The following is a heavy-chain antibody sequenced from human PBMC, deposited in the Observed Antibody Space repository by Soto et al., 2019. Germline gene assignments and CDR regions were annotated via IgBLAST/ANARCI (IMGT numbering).Heavy chain of an antibody. J-gene: IGHJ4*02. D-gene: IGHD6-19*01. CDR1: GYMFTSYF. CDR3: ARDKDSSARPRAEFDS. V-gene: IGHV1-46*01. Sequence: QGHLVQSGAEVKRPGASVRVSCESSGYMFTSYFIHWVRQAPGQGLEWVGVINPSDGTTTYAQKFQARITMTRDTSTTTVDMERSSLRSEDTAGYYCARDKDSSARPRAEFDSWGQGPLITVSS. CDR2: INPSDGTT.